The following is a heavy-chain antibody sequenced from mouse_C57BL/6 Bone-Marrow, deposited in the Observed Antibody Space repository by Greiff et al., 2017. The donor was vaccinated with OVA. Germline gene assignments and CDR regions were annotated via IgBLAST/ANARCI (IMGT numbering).Heavy chain of an antibody. CDR3: TEQGYDYYAMDY. Sequence: VQLQQSGAELVRPGASVKLSCTASGFNIKDDYMHWVKQRPEQGLEWIGWIDPENGDTEYASKFQGKATITADTSSNTAYLQLSSLTSEDTAVYYWTEQGYDYYAMDYWGQGTSVTVSS. CDR1: GFNIKDDY. V-gene: IGHV14-4*01. J-gene: IGHJ4*01. CDR2: IDPENGDT. D-gene: IGHD3-1*01.